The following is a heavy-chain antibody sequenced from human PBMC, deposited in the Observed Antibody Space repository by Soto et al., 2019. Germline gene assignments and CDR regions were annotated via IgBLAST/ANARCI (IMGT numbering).Heavy chain of an antibody. CDR2: ISANGDNV. Sequence: PGGSLRLSCVASGFTVDDYAMHWVRQTPGKGLEWVSGISANGDNVDYADSIKGRFTISRDNAKNSLFLQMNSLRPEDTALYYCAKDMKWGGMTTIHYFDSWGQGTQV. V-gene: IGHV3-9*01. CDR3: AKDMKWGGMTTIHYFDS. J-gene: IGHJ4*02. CDR1: GFTVDDYA. D-gene: IGHD4-17*01.